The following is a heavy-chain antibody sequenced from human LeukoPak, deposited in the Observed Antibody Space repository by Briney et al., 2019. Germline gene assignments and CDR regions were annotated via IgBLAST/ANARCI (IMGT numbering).Heavy chain of an antibody. CDR1: GFTFSSYV. D-gene: IGHD1-1*01. Sequence: GGSLRLSCAASGFTFSSYVMSWVRQAPGTGLEWVSTITATGGSTYYADSVKGRFTISRDNSKSTLHLRMHSLRVEDTAVYYCATRGTTATNYLEYWGQGTLVTASS. CDR2: ITATGGST. CDR3: ATRGTTATNYLEY. V-gene: IGHV3-23*01. J-gene: IGHJ4*02.